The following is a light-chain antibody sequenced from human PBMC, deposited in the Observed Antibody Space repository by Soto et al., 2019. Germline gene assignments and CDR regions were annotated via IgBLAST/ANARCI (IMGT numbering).Light chain of an antibody. CDR1: QSISSW. CDR3: QHYDSYPLT. Sequence: DIQMTQSPSTLFASVGDRVTITCRASQSISSWLAWYQQKPGKAPKLLIYKASNLESGVPSRFSGSGSGTEFTLTISSLQPDDFATYYCQHYDSYPLTFGGGTKVEIK. V-gene: IGKV1-5*03. J-gene: IGKJ4*01. CDR2: KAS.